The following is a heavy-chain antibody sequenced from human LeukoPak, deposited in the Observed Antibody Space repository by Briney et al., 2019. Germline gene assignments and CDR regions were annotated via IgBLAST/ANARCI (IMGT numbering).Heavy chain of an antibody. Sequence: PGGSLRLSCAASGFTFDDYAMHWVRQAPGKGLEWVSLISWDGGSTYYADSVKGRFTISRDNSKNSLYLQMNSLRAEDTAVYYCAKDKEWVPTGYYFRYGMDVWGQGTTVTVSS. J-gene: IGHJ6*02. CDR1: GFTFDDYA. CDR2: ISWDGGST. CDR3: AKDKEWVPTGYYFRYGMDV. V-gene: IGHV3-43D*03. D-gene: IGHD3-9*01.